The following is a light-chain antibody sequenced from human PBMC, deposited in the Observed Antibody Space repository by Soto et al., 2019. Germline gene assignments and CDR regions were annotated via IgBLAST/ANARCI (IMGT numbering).Light chain of an antibody. CDR3: QQANSFPLT. CDR1: QSVSSSY. Sequence: EIVLTQSPGTLSLSPGERVTLSCRSSQSVSSSYLAWYQQKPGQAPRLLIYGASSRATGIPDRFSGSGSGTDFTLTISSLQPEDFATYFCQQANSFPLTFGGGTKVDIK. J-gene: IGKJ4*01. CDR2: GAS. V-gene: IGKV3-20*01.